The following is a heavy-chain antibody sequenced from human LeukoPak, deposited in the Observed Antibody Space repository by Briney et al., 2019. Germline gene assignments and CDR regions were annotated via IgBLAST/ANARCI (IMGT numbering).Heavy chain of an antibody. D-gene: IGHD2-2*01. CDR2: FDPEDGET. CDR1: GYTLTELS. V-gene: IGHV1-24*01. CDR3: ARVVTPRYCSSTTCYWKGWFDP. J-gene: IGHJ5*02. Sequence: EASVKASCKVSGYTLTELSMHWVRQAPGKGLEWMGGFDPEDGETIYAQKFQGRVTITADESTGTAYMELSSLRSEDTAVYYCARVVTPRYCSSTTCYWKGWFDPWGQGTLVTVSS.